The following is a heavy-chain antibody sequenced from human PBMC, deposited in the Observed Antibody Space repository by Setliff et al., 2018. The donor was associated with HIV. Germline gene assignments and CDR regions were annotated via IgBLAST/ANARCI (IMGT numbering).Heavy chain of an antibody. D-gene: IGHD2-15*01. J-gene: IGHJ6*03. CDR2: ISTHSVYSVNK. CDR1: GYTFTSYG. Sequence: ASVKVSCKAFGYTFTSYGINWVRQAPGQGLEWMGWISTHSVYSVNKNYAQKFQGRVTLTTDTSTSTAYMELRSLRSDDTAVYYCARDLFTSCSDRSRQAGYYYYYYIDVWGKGTTVTVSS. V-gene: IGHV1-18*01. CDR3: ARDLFTSCSDRSRQAGYYYYYYIDV.